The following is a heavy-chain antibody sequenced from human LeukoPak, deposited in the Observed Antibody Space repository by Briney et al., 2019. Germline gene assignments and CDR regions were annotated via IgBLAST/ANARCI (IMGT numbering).Heavy chain of an antibody. D-gene: IGHD2-2*01. CDR2: ISYDGSNK. CDR1: GFTFSSYA. CDR3: ARDGNPAAIVEGRIYYYGMDV. Sequence: GGSLRLSCAASGFTFSSYAMHWVRQAPGKGLEWVAVISYDGSNKYYADPVKGRFTISRDNSKNTLYLQMNSLRAEDTAVYYCARDGNPAAIVEGRIYYYGMDVWGQGTTVTVSS. V-gene: IGHV3-30*04. J-gene: IGHJ6*02.